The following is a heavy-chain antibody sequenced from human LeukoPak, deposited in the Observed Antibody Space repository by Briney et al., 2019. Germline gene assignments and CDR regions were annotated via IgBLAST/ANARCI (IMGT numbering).Heavy chain of an antibody. CDR2: ITGSGGNT. Sequence: GGSLRLSCAASGFIFSSYSMSWVRQAPGKGLEWVSVITGSGGNTYYADSVKGRFTISKDNSKDTVYLQMISLRVDDTAVYYCAKAASSSWPSYYYGMDVWGQGTTVTVSS. J-gene: IGHJ6*02. CDR3: AKAASSSWPSYYYGMDV. CDR1: GFIFSSYS. D-gene: IGHD6-13*01. V-gene: IGHV3-23*01.